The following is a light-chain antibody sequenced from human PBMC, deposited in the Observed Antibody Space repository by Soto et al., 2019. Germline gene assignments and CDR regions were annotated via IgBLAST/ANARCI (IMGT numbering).Light chain of an antibody. CDR2: DND. CDR3: GTCDSSLSAGV. J-gene: IGLJ2*01. Sequence: QSVLTQPPSVSAAPGQRVTISCSGSRYNIGRNSVSWYQQLPGTAPKLLIYDNDERPSGIPDRFSGSKSGSSVTLAITGLQTGDEADYYCGTCDSSLSAGVFGGGTKLTVL. CDR1: RYNIGRNS. V-gene: IGLV1-51*01.